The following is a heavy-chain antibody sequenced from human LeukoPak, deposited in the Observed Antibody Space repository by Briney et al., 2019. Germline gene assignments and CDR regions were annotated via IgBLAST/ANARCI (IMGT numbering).Heavy chain of an antibody. CDR2: IYTSGST. CDR1: GGSISSYY. Sequence: PSETLSLTCTVSGGSISSYYWSWIRQPAGKGLEWIGRIYTSGSTNYNPSLKSRVTISVDTSKNQFSLKLSSVTAADTAVYYCARSQYGSGSYYIGYWGQGTLVTVSS. CDR3: ARSQYGSGSYYIGY. J-gene: IGHJ4*02. D-gene: IGHD3-10*01. V-gene: IGHV4-4*07.